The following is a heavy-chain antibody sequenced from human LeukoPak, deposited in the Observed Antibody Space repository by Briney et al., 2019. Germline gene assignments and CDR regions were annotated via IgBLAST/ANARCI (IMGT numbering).Heavy chain of an antibody. CDR1: EYSLTNYY. CDR3: ARGAPTTRIGGGRFDY. Sequence: ASVKVSCKAFEYSLTNYYVHWARQAPGQGLEWMGEINPSGGSTSYAQKFQGRITVTRDTYTNTVYMDLSSLRSEDTATYYCARGAPTTRIGGGRFDYWGQGSLLTVAS. CDR2: INPSGGST. J-gene: IGHJ4*02. D-gene: IGHD1-26*01. V-gene: IGHV1-46*01.